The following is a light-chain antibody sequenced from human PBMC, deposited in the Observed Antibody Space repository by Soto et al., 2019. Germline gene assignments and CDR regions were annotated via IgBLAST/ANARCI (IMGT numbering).Light chain of an antibody. CDR1: QSISSY. Sequence: EIVMTQSPATLSVSPGERATLSCRASQSISSYLAWYQQKPGQAPRLLIYGASTRATGIPASFSGSGSGTEFTLTISSLQSEDFAVYYCQQYNSWPRTFGQGTKVEFK. CDR2: GAS. CDR3: QQYNSWPRT. J-gene: IGKJ1*01. V-gene: IGKV3-15*01.